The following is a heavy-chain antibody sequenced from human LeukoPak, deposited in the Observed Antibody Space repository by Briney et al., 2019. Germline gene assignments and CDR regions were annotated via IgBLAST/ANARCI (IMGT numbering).Heavy chain of an antibody. J-gene: IGHJ3*02. V-gene: IGHV3-33*07. CDR1: GFTFSAYA. D-gene: IGHD3-10*01. CDR3: ARDPGDYYGSGSSDAFDI. Sequence: GGSLRLSCEASGFTFSAYAMTWVRQAPGKGLEWVAVIWYDGSNKYYADSVKGRFTISRDNSKNTLYLQMNSLRAEDTAVYYCARDPGDYYGSGSSDAFDIWGQGTMVTVSS. CDR2: IWYDGSNK.